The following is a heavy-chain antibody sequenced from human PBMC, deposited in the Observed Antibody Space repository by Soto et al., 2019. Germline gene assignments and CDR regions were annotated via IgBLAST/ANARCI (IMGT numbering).Heavy chain of an antibody. V-gene: IGHV1-58*01. CDR3: AAYRYERRDCCHFAY. CDR1: GFMVSNSA. J-gene: IGHJ4*02. CDR2: IMIGGAHT. D-gene: IGHD5-18*01. Sequence: QVQVVQSGPEVKNPGTSVRVSCQTSGFMVSNSAVQWVRQARGQPLEWIGWIMIGGAHTRSAQKMPDRLTRTRDITTSTVFIELSSLNSDDTAVYYGAAYRYERRDCCHFAYWGQGTLVTVSS.